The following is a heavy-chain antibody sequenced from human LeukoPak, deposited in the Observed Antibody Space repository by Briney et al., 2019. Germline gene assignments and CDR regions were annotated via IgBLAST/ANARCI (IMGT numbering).Heavy chain of an antibody. Sequence: GGSLRLSCAASGLTLSSYSMNWVRQAPGKGLEWVSYISSSGSTIYSAGSMKGRFTISRDNAKNSPYLQMNSLRDEDTAVYYCARDGSFMGTLHYWGQGILVTVSS. V-gene: IGHV3-48*02. J-gene: IGHJ4*02. CDR3: ARDGSFMGTLHY. CDR1: GLTLSSYS. CDR2: ISSSGSTI. D-gene: IGHD5-18*01.